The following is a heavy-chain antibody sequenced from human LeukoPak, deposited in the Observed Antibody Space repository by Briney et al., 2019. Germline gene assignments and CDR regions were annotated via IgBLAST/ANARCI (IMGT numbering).Heavy chain of an antibody. D-gene: IGHD3-22*01. Sequence: PGGSLRLSCAASGFTFSRYAMHWVRQAPGKGLEWVAVMSSDGSKKYYADSVKGRFTISRDNAKNSLYLQMNSLRDEDTAVYYCARYLHDYDSSGFAYWGQGTLVTVSS. J-gene: IGHJ4*02. V-gene: IGHV3-30-3*01. CDR1: GFTFSRYA. CDR2: MSSDGSKK. CDR3: ARYLHDYDSSGFAY.